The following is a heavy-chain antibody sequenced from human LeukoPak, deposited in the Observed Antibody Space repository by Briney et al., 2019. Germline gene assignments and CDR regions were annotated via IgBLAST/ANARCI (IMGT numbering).Heavy chain of an antibody. CDR1: GFTFSSYA. CDR3: AKMPVSTRSKYYFDY. Sequence: GGSLRLSCAASGFTFSSYAMSWVRQAPGKGLEWVSAISGSGGSTYYADSVKGRFTTSRDNSKNTLYLQLNSLRAEDTAVYYCAKMPVSTRSKYYFDYWGQGTLVTVSS. CDR2: ISGSGGST. J-gene: IGHJ4*02. D-gene: IGHD5/OR15-5a*01. V-gene: IGHV3-23*01.